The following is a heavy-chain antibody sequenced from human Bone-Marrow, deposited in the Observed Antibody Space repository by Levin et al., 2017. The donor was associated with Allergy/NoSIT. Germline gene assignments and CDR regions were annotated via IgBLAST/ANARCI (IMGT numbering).Heavy chain of an antibody. J-gene: IGHJ2*01. CDR3: ASLRWYFDV. CDR1: GVSLSSSSYY. V-gene: IGHV4-39*01. CDR2: VYYSGST. Sequence: SQTLSLTCTVSGVSLSSSSYYWGWIRQPPGKGLEWIGSVYYSGSTYYNPSLKSRVTISVDTSKNQFSLKLRSVTGADTAVYYCASLRWYFDVWGRGTLVTVSS.